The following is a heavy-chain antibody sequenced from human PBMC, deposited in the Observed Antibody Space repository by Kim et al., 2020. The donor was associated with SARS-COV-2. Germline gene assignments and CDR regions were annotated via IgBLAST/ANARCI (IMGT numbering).Heavy chain of an antibody. Sequence: GGSLRLSCAASGFTFNSHSMNWVRQAPGKGLEWVSHIGGTIHYADYVKGRFTISRDNAQTSVYLQMNSLRDEDTAVYYCARGGYGSDWYFFDYWGQGTLVTVSS. CDR2: IGGTI. D-gene: IGHD6-13*01. CDR3: ARGGYGSDWYFFDY. CDR1: GFTFNSHS. J-gene: IGHJ4*02. V-gene: IGHV3-48*02.